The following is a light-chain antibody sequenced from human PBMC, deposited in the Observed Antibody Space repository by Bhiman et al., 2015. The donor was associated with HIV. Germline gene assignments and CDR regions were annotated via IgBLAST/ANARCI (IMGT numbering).Light chain of an antibody. CDR2: DNT. CDR1: SSNIGTDSG. Sequence: QFVLTQPPSVSGAPGQRVTISCTGSSSNIGTDSGVHWYQQIPGEAPKLIIYDNTQRPSGVPDRFSASKSGTSASLAITGLQAEDEADYYCHSYDTSLRGYVFGTGTKVTTL. J-gene: IGLJ1*01. CDR3: HSYDTSLRGYV. V-gene: IGLV1-40*01.